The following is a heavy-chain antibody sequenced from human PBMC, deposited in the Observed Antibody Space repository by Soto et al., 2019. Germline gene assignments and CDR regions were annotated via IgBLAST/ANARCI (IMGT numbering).Heavy chain of an antibody. Sequence: GGSLRLSCAASGFTFTRYSMNWVRQAPGKGIEWVSSISSTTNYIYYGDSMKGRFTISRDNAKNSLYLEMNSLRAEDTAVYYCARESEDLTSNFDYWGQGTLVTVSS. CDR3: ARESEDLTSNFDY. CDR1: GFTFTRYS. J-gene: IGHJ4*02. CDR2: ISSTTNYI. V-gene: IGHV3-21*06.